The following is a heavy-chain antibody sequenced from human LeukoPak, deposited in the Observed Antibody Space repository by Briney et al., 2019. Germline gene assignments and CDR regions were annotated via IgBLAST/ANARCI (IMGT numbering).Heavy chain of an antibody. CDR2: IIPILGIA. Sequence: GASVKVSCKASGGTFSSYAISWVRQAPGQGLEWMGRIIPILGIANYAQKFQGRVTITADKSTSTAYMELSSLRSEDTAVYYCARDVGIPYYGGYGGSDYWGQGTLVTVSS. V-gene: IGHV1-69*04. CDR1: GGTFSSYA. D-gene: IGHD5-12*01. J-gene: IGHJ4*02. CDR3: ARDVGIPYYGGYGGSDY.